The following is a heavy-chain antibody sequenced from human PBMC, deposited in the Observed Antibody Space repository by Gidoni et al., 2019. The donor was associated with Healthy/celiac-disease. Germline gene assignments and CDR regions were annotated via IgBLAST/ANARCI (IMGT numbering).Heavy chain of an antibody. V-gene: IGHV3-33*01. CDR3: ARDLMLHDSSGYYNDY. Sequence: QVQLVESGGGVVQPGRSLRLPCAASGCTFSRHGMHWVRQAPGKGLEGVAFLWYHGSNKYYADSVKGRFTISRANSKHTLYLQMNSLSAEDTAVYYCARDLMLHDSSGYYNDYWGQGTLVTVSS. CDR2: LWYHGSNK. CDR1: GCTFSRHG. J-gene: IGHJ4*02. D-gene: IGHD3-22*01.